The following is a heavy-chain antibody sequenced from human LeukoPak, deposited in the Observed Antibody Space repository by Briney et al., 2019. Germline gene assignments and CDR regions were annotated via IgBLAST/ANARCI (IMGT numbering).Heavy chain of an antibody. J-gene: IGHJ5*02. CDR2: INPNNGGT. Sequence: ASVKVSCKASGYRFTGYYIHWVRQAPGQGLEWMGWINPNNGGTNYAQKFQGRVTMAGDTSITTTYMELSSLRSDDTAVYYCARDSRDYYGSGSRFDPWGQGTLVTVSS. CDR3: ARDSRDYYGSGSRFDP. D-gene: IGHD3-10*01. CDR1: GYRFTGYY. V-gene: IGHV1-2*02.